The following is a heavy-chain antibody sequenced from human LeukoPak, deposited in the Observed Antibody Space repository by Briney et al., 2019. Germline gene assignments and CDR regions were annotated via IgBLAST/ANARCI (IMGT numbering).Heavy chain of an antibody. CDR1: GGSISSYY. D-gene: IGHD3-22*01. CDR3: ARGAAGHYYDIRSHAFDI. CDR2: IYYSGCT. Sequence: SETLSLTCTVSGGSISSYYWSWIRQPPGKGLEWIGYIYYSGCTNYNPSLKSRVTISVDTSKNQFSLKLSSVTAADTAVYYCARGAAGHYYDIRSHAFDIWGQGTMVTVSS. V-gene: IGHV4-59*01. J-gene: IGHJ3*02.